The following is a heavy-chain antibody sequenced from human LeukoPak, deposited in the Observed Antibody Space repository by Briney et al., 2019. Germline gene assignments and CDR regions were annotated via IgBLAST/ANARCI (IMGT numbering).Heavy chain of an antibody. CDR1: GYTFTSYY. D-gene: IGHD3-9*01. V-gene: IGHV1-46*01. CDR3: ARESSVLRYFDWLQRSDAFDI. Sequence: ASVKVSCKASGYTFTSYYMHWVRQAPGQGLEWMGIINPSGGSTSYAQKFQGRVTMTRDTSTSTVYIELSSLRSEDTAVYYCARESSVLRYFDWLQRSDAFDIWGQGTMVTVSS. CDR2: INPSGGST. J-gene: IGHJ3*02.